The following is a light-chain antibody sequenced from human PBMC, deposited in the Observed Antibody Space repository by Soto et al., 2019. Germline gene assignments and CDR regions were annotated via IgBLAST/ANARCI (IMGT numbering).Light chain of an antibody. CDR2: DAS. J-gene: IGKJ5*01. CDR1: QNINNY. Sequence: DIQMTQSPSSLSAAVGDRVTITCQASQNINNYLNWYQQKPGRAPKLLIYDASNLEAGVPSRFRGSGSGTDFTFTISRLQPEDIATYYCQQYENLPTVAQGTRLEIK. CDR3: QQYENLPT. V-gene: IGKV1-33*01.